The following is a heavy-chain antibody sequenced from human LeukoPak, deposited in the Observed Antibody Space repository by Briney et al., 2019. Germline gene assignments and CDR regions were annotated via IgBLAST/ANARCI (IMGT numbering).Heavy chain of an antibody. J-gene: IGHJ4*02. CDR3: ARGILPTYYYDSNHFDY. Sequence: SETLSLTCTVSGGSISGSSYFWGWIRQPPGKGLEWIGSIYYSGSTYYNPSLKSRVTISVDTSKNQFSLKLSSVTAADTAVYYCARGILPTYYYDSNHFDYWGQGTLVTVSS. V-gene: IGHV4-39*01. D-gene: IGHD3-22*01. CDR1: GGSISGSSYF. CDR2: IYYSGST.